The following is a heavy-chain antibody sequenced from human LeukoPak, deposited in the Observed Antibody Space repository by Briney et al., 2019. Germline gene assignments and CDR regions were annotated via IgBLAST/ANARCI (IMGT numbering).Heavy chain of an antibody. V-gene: IGHV3-30-3*01. D-gene: IGHD3-22*01. CDR3: AREGYYDSSGMDY. CDR2: ISYDGSKE. J-gene: IGHJ4*02. CDR1: GFTFSSYA. Sequence: GRSLRLSCAASGFTFSSYAMHWVRQAPGKGLEWVAVISYDGSKEYYADSVKGRFTISRDNPKNTLYLQMNSLRAEDTAVYYCAREGYYDSSGMDYWGQGTLVTVSS.